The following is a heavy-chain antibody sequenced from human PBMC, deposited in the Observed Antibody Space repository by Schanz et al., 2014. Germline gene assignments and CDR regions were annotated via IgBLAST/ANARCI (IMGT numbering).Heavy chain of an antibody. CDR3: AKRNHDMQSLPLDY. J-gene: IGHJ4*02. D-gene: IGHD3-9*01. CDR2: ISGLGEAT. Sequence: EVQLLASGGGLVQPGGSLRLTCLTSGFTFTDHAMSWVRQAPGKGLEWVSTISGLGEATFYSDSVKGRFTVSRDNSKNTLYLQMNSLSAEDTAVYYCAKRNHDMQSLPLDYWGQGTLVIVSS. V-gene: IGHV3-23*01. CDR1: GFTFTDHA.